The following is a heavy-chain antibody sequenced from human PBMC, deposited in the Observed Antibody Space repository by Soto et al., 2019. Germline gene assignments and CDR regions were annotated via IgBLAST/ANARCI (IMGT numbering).Heavy chain of an antibody. V-gene: IGHV1-69*02. CDR2: IIPTVGMA. D-gene: IGHD6-13*01. CDR3: ASPVWGYSSSCSTFDI. J-gene: IGHJ3*02. Sequence: QVQLVQSGAEVKKPGSSVKVSCKASGGTFSSNIISWVRQAPGQGLEWMGRIIPTVGMANYAQKFQGRVTISANKFTNTAYMELSSLRSEDSAVFFCASPVWGYSSSCSTFDIWGQGTMVIVSS. CDR1: GGTFSSNI.